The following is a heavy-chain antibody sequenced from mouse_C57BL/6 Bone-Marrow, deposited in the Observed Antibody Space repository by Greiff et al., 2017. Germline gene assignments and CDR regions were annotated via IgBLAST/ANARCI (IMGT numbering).Heavy chain of an antibody. Sequence: QVQLKQSGAELVRPGTSVKMSCKASGYTFTNYWIGWAKPRPGHGLELIGAIYPGGGYTNYHEKFKGKAPLTADKSSSTTYMQFSSLTSEDSAIYYCARRDYSNYVGNYFDYWGQGTTLTVSS. J-gene: IGHJ2*01. CDR2: IYPGGGYT. CDR1: GYTFTNYW. CDR3: ARRDYSNYVGNYFDY. D-gene: IGHD2-5*01. V-gene: IGHV1-63*01.